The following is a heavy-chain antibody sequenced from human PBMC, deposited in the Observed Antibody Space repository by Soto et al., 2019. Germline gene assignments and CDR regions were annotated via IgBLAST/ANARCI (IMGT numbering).Heavy chain of an antibody. V-gene: IGHV1-18*04. D-gene: IGHD4-4*01. CDR1: GYTFTSYC. Sequence: ASVNVSCKSSGYTFTSYCISWVRQAPGQGLEWMGWISAYNGNTNYAQKLQGRVTMTTDTSTSTAYMELRSLRSDDTAVYYCARDHSNTVTTYYYYGMDVWGQGTTVTVSS. CDR2: ISAYNGNT. CDR3: ARDHSNTVTTYYYYGMDV. J-gene: IGHJ6*02.